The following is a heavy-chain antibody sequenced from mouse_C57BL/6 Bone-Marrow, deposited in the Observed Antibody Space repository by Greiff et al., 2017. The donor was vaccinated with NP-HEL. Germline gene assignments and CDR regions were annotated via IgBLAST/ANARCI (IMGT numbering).Heavy chain of an antibody. CDR3: ARSPLWLRRNYYAMDY. V-gene: IGHV3-8*01. J-gene: IGHJ4*01. Sequence: EVKLVESGPGLAKPSQTLSLTCSVTGYSITSDYWNWIRKFPGNKLEYMGYISYSGSTYYNTSLISRISITRDTSKNQYYLQLNSVTTEDTATYYCARSPLWLRRNYYAMDYWGQGTSVTVSS. CDR2: ISYSGST. D-gene: IGHD2-2*01. CDR1: GYSITSDY.